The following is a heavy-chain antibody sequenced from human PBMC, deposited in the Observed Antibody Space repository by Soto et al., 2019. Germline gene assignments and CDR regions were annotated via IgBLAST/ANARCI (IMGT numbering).Heavy chain of an antibody. CDR2: IYHSGST. D-gene: IGHD3-3*01. Sequence: PSETLSLTCAVSGYSIRSGYNWGWIRQPPGKGLEWIGSIYHSGSTYYNPSLKSRVTISVDTSKNQFSLKLSSVTAADTAVYYCARLKLERRSDYDFWSGRTNFDYWGQGTLVTVSS. CDR1: GYSIRSGYN. J-gene: IGHJ4*02. CDR3: ARLKLERRSDYDFWSGRTNFDY. V-gene: IGHV4-38-2*01.